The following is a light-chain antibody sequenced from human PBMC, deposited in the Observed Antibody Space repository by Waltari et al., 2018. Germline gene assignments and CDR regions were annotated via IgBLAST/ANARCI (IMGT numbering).Light chain of an antibody. CDR2: RNN. CDR3: AAWDDSLSGLV. J-gene: IGLJ2*01. V-gene: IGLV1-47*01. CDR1: SPNSGRNH. Sequence: QSVLTPPPSASGTPGQRVTISCSGSSPNSGRNHVYWYQQLPGTAPKLLIYRNNQRPSGVPDRFSGSKSGTSASLAISGLRSEDEADYYCAAWDDSLSGLVFGGGTKLTVL.